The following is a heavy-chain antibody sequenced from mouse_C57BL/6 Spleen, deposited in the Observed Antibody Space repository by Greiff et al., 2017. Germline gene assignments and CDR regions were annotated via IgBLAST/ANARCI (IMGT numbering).Heavy chain of an antibody. CDR1: GFTFSDYG. J-gene: IGHJ2*01. CDR2: ISNLAYSI. V-gene: IGHV5-15*01. Sequence: EVKLMESGGGLVQPGGSLKLSCAASGFTFSDYGMAWVRQAPRKGPEWVAFISNLAYSIYYADTVTGRFTISRENAKNTLYLEMSSLRSEDTAMYYCARGDSNYYFDYWGQGTTLTVSS. D-gene: IGHD2-5*01. CDR3: ARGDSNYYFDY.